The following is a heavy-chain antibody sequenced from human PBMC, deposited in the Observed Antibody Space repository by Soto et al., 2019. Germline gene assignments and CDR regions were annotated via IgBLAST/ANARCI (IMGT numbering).Heavy chain of an antibody. V-gene: IGHV1-46*01. D-gene: IGHD6-13*01. J-gene: IGHJ4*02. CDR3: ALYSSSWEFDY. CDR1: GYTFTSYY. CDR2: INPSGGST. Sequence: GASVKVSCKASGYTFTSYYMHWVRQAPGQGLEWMGIINPSGGSTSYAQKFQGRVTMTRDTSTSTVYMELSSLRSEDTAVYYCALYSSSWEFDYWGQGTLVTVSS.